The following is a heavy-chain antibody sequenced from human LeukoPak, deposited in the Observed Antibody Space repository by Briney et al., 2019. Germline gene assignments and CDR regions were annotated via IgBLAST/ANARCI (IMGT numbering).Heavy chain of an antibody. CDR1: GGTFSRYA. D-gene: IGHD5-18*01. Sequence: SVKVSCKASGGTFSRYAISWVRQAPGQGLEWMGGIIPIFGTANYAQKFQGRVTITTDESTSTAYMELSSLRSEDTAVYYCAIPFGYQYYFDYWGQGTLVTVSS. V-gene: IGHV1-69*05. CDR3: AIPFGYQYYFDY. J-gene: IGHJ4*02. CDR2: IIPIFGTA.